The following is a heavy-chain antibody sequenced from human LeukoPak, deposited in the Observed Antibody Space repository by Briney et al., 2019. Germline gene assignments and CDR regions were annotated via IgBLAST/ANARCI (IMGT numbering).Heavy chain of an antibody. D-gene: IGHD3-22*01. CDR2: IIPIFGTA. J-gene: IGHJ4*02. CDR3: ARHYYDSSGYLGTYYFDY. Sequence: SVKVSCKASGSTFSSYAISWVRQAPGQGLGWMGGIIPIFGTANYAQKFQGRVTITADESTSTAYMELSSLRSEDTAVYYCARHYYDSSGYLGTYYFDYWGQGTLVTVSS. V-gene: IGHV1-69*13. CDR1: GSTFSSYA.